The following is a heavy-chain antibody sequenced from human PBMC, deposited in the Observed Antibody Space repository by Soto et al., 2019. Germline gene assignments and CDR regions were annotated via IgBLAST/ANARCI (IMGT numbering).Heavy chain of an antibody. CDR1: GGSFSGYY. V-gene: IGHV4-34*01. CDR2: INHSGST. CDR3: ARGPRVQKGQWLVADAFDI. D-gene: IGHD6-19*01. J-gene: IGHJ3*02. Sequence: SETLSLTCAVYGGSFSGYYWSWIRQPPGKGLEWIGEINHSGSTNYNPSLKSRVTISVDTSKNQFSLKLSSVTAADTAVYYCARGPRVQKGQWLVADAFDIWGQGTMVTVSS.